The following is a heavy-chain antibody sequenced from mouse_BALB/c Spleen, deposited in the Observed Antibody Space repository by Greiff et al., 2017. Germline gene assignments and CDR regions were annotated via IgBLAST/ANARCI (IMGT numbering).Heavy chain of an antibody. CDR3: ARSGDRYGAMDY. Sequence: VQLQQSGPELVKPGASVKISCKASGYTFTDYNMHWVKQSHGKSLEWIGYIYPYNGGTGYNQKFKSKATLTVDNSSSTAYMELRSLTSEDSAVYYCARSGDRYGAMDYWGQGTSVTVSS. D-gene: IGHD2-14*01. CDR1: GYTFTDYN. V-gene: IGHV1S29*02. J-gene: IGHJ4*01. CDR2: IYPYNGGT.